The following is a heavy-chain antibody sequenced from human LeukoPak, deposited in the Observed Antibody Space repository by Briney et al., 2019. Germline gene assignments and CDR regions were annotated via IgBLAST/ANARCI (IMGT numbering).Heavy chain of an antibody. D-gene: IGHD1-26*01. J-gene: IGHJ4*02. V-gene: IGHV4-59*08. CDR2: IYYSGST. Sequence: SETLSLTCTVSGGSISSYYWSWIRQPPGKGLEWIGYIYYSGSTNYNPSLKSRVTISVDTPKNQFSLKLSSVTAADTAVYYCARRIVGPSGSAFDYWGQGTLVTVSS. CDR3: ARRIVGPSGSAFDY. CDR1: GGSISSYY.